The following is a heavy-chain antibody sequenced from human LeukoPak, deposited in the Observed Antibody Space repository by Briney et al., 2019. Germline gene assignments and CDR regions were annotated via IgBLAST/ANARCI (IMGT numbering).Heavy chain of an antibody. CDR2: IYHSGST. D-gene: IGHD3-22*01. Sequence: KASETLSLTCAVSGGSISSGGYSWSWIRQPPGKGLEWIGYIYHSGSTCYNPSLKSRVTISVDRSKNQFSLKLSSVTAADTAVYYCASKYYYDSSGYDAFDIWGQGTMVTVSS. CDR1: GGSISSGGYS. CDR3: ASKYYYDSSGYDAFDI. J-gene: IGHJ3*02. V-gene: IGHV4-30-2*01.